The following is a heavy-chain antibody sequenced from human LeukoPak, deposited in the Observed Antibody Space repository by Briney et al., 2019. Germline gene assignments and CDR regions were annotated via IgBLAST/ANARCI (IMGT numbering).Heavy chain of an antibody. J-gene: IGHJ3*02. Sequence: GGSLRLSCAASEFTFSNYNMNWVHQAPGKGLEWLSYISSTSNTIYYADSVKGRFTISRDNAKNSLYLQMNSLRAEDTAVYYCARGGLVRGDAFDIWGQGTMVTVSS. CDR3: ARGGLVRGDAFDI. CDR1: EFTFSNYN. V-gene: IGHV3-48*01. D-gene: IGHD3/OR15-3a*01. CDR2: ISSTSNTI.